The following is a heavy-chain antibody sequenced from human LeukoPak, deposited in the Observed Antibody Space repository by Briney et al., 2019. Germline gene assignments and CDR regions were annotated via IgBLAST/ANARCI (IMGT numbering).Heavy chain of an antibody. J-gene: IGHJ4*02. Sequence: ASVKVSCKASGYTFTGYYMHWVRQAPGQGLEWMGWISAYNGNTNYAQKLQGRVTMTTDTSTSTAYMELRSLRSDDTAVYYCARDKRWELSDYWGQGTLVTVSS. CDR2: ISAYNGNT. V-gene: IGHV1-18*04. D-gene: IGHD1-26*01. CDR1: GYTFTGYY. CDR3: ARDKRWELSDY.